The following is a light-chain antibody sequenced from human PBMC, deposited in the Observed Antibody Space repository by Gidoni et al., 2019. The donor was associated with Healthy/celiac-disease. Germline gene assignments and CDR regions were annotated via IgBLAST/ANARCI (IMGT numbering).Light chain of an antibody. Sequence: DIQITQSPSSLSAAVGDRVTITCRASQSISSYLHWYQQKPGKAPKLLIYAASSLQSGVPSRFSGSGSGTDFTLTISSLQPEDFATYYCQQSYSTPPTFGGGTKVEIK. J-gene: IGKJ4*01. CDR2: AAS. CDR3: QQSYSTPPT. CDR1: QSISSY. V-gene: IGKV1-39*01.